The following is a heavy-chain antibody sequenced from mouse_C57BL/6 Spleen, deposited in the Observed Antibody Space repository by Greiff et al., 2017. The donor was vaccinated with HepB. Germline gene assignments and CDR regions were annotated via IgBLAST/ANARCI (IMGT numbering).Heavy chain of an antibody. D-gene: IGHD2-5*01. CDR1: GFSLTSYG. J-gene: IGHJ4*01. CDR3: AKGAYYSNLYAMDY. CDR2: IWRGGST. V-gene: IGHV2-5*01. Sequence: VKLMESGPGLVQPSQSLSITCTVSGFSLTSYGVHWVRQSPGKGLEWLGVIWRGGSTDYNAAFMSRLSITKDNSKSQVFFKMNSLQADDTAIYYCAKGAYYSNLYAMDYWGQGTSVTVSS.